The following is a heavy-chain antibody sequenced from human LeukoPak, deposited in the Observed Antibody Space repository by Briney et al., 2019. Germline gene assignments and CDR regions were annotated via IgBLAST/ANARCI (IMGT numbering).Heavy chain of an antibody. Sequence: PSETLSLTCTVSGGSISSYYWSWIRQPPGKGLEWIGYIYYSGSTNYTPSLKSRVTISVDTSKNQFSLKLSSVTAADTAVYYCARATMVRGAPPTYYYYMDVWGKGTTVTISS. D-gene: IGHD3-10*01. V-gene: IGHV4-59*01. CDR3: ARATMVRGAPPTYYYYMDV. J-gene: IGHJ6*03. CDR2: IYYSGST. CDR1: GGSISSYY.